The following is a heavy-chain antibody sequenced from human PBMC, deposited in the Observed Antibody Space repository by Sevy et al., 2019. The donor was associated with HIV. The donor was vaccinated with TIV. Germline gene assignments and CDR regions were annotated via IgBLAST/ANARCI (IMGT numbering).Heavy chain of an antibody. CDR1: GGSISSYY. D-gene: IGHD6-13*01. J-gene: IGHJ5*02. CDR2: IYTSGST. V-gene: IGHV4-4*07. CDR3: ARTNSYSSSWNNWFDP. Sequence: SETLSLTCTVSGGSISSYYWSWIRQPAGKVLEWIGRIYTSGSTNYNPSLKSRVTMSVDTSKNQFSLKLSSVTAADTAVYYCARTNSYSSSWNNWFDPWGQGTLVTVSS.